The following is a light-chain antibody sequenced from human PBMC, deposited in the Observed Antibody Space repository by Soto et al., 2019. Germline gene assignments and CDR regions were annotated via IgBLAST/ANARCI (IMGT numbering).Light chain of an antibody. V-gene: IGKV3-11*01. J-gene: IGKJ1*01. CDR2: DAS. Sequence: ESVLTQSPATLSLSPGERATLSCRASQSVSSYLAWYQQKPGQAPRLLMYDASNRATGIPARFSGSGSGTDFTLTISSLEPEDFAVYYCQQRSNWPVTFGQGTKVDIK. CDR3: QQRSNWPVT. CDR1: QSVSSY.